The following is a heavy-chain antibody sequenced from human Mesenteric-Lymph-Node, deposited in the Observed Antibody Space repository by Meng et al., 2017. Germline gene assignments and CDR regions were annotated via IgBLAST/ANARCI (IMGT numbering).Heavy chain of an antibody. V-gene: IGHV1-69*06. CDR1: GGTFSSYA. Sequence: SVKVSCKASGGTFSSYAISWVRQAPGQGLEWMGGIIPIFGTANYAQKFQGRVTITADKSTSTAYMELSSLRSEDTAVYYCASFYGDYPYYYYGMDVWGQGTMVTVSS. J-gene: IGHJ6*02. CDR3: ASFYGDYPYYYYGMDV. CDR2: IIPIFGTA. D-gene: IGHD4-17*01.